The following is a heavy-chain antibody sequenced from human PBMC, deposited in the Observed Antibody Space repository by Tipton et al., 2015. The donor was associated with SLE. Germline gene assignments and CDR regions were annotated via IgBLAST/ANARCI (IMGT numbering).Heavy chain of an antibody. CDR3: ARHEAYSGSSPFDI. CDR2: ISHSGSS. D-gene: IGHD1-26*01. V-gene: IGHV4-38-2*02. J-gene: IGHJ3*02. Sequence: TLSLTCTVSGYSISSGFSWGWIRQPPGKGLEWIAYISHSGSSDYNPSLRSRVTISRDTSRNQFSLKLSSVTAADTAVYYCARHEAYSGSSPFDIWGHGTMVTVPS. CDR1: GYSISSGFS.